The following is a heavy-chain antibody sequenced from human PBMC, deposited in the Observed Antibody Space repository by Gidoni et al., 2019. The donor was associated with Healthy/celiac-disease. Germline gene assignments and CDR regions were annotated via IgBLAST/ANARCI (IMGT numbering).Heavy chain of an antibody. V-gene: IGHV4-59*01. J-gene: IGHJ5*02. CDR2: IYYSGST. Sequence: QVQLQESGPGLVKPSETLSLTCTVPGGSISSYSWSWIRQPPGKGLEWIGYIYYSGSTNYNPSLKSRVTISVDTSKNQFSLKLSSVTAADTAVYYCAREVTSSSWYRGWFDPWGQGTLVTVSS. CDR3: AREVTSSSWYRGWFDP. D-gene: IGHD6-13*01. CDR1: GGSISSYS.